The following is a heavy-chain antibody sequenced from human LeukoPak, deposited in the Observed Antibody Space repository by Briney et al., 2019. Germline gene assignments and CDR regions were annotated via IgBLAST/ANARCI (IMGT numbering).Heavy chain of an antibody. CDR1: GESISNSRHY. J-gene: IGHJ4*02. CDR3: ARDGVITMELDS. Sequence: PWETLSLTCTVSGESISNSRHYWSWIRQPAGKGLEWIGRIYPSGNTNYNPSLKSRLTISLDTSKNQFSLNLKSVTAADTAMYYCARDGVITMELDSWGQGTLVTVSS. CDR2: IYPSGNT. V-gene: IGHV4-61*02. D-gene: IGHD3-10*01.